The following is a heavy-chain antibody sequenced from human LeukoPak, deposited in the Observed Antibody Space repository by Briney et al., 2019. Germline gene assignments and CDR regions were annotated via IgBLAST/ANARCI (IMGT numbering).Heavy chain of an antibody. CDR2: IYYSGTT. D-gene: IGHD4-17*01. J-gene: IGHJ2*01. V-gene: IGHV4-39*07. Sequence: SETLSLTCTVSSGSISSSSYYWGWIRQPPGKGLEWIGSIYYSGTTYYNPSLKSRVAISVDTSKNQFSLKLSSVTAADTAVYYCARLPKGGDYAPYFDLWGRGTLVTVSS. CDR3: ARLPKGGDYAPYFDL. CDR1: SGSISSSSYY.